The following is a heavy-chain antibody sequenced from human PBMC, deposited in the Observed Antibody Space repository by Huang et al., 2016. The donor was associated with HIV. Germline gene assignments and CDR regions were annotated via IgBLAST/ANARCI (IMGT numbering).Heavy chain of an antibody. V-gene: IGHV2-5*02. CDR2: IYWDNEE. D-gene: IGHD6-13*01. Sequence: QITLKESGPTLVKPTQTLTLTCTFSGFSLTSSGVAVGWIRQPPGKALECLALIYWDNEERVSPSLKTRLTITKDTPKNEVVLTMTNMDPVDTATYYCVHRLRYGKWYVDYWGQGVLVTVSS. CDR1: GFSLTSSGVA. CDR3: VHRLRYGKWYVDY. J-gene: IGHJ4*02.